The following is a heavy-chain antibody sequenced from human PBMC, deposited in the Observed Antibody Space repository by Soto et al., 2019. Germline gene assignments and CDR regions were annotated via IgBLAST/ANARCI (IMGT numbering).Heavy chain of an antibody. CDR2: SSAYNGNT. D-gene: IGHD3-22*01. CDR1: GYTFTSYG. J-gene: IGHJ4*02. V-gene: IGHV1-18*01. Sequence: ASVKISCKASGYTFTSYGISWVRQAPGQGLEWMGWSSAYNGNTNYAQKLQGRVTMTTDTSTSTAYMELRSLRSDDTAVYYCARGGERITMIVVVQATFEYWGQGTPVTVSS. CDR3: ARGGERITMIVVVQATFEY.